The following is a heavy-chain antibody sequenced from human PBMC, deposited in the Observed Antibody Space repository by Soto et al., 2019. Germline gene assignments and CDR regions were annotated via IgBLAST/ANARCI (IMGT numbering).Heavy chain of an antibody. Sequence: PSETLALTCTVSGGSISSGDYYWSWIRQPPGKGLEWIGYIYYSGSTYYNPSLKSRVTISVDTSKNQFSLKLSSVTAADTAVYYCARGGRRSPGMDVWGQGTTVTLSS. CDR1: GGSISSGDYY. CDR3: ARGGRRSPGMDV. J-gene: IGHJ6*02. CDR2: IYYSGST. V-gene: IGHV4-30-4*01.